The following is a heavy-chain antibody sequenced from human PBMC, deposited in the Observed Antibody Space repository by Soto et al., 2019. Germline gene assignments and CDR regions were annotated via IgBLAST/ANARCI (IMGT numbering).Heavy chain of an antibody. CDR3: ARGVAVLLWFGELLPDY. CDR2: ISYDGSNK. D-gene: IGHD3-10*01. Sequence: GGSLRLSCAASGFTFSSYAMHWVRQAPGKGLEWVAVISYDGSNKYYADSVKGRFTISRHNSKNTLYLQMNSLRAEDTAVYYCARGVAVLLWFGELLPDYWGQGTLVTVSS. J-gene: IGHJ4*02. V-gene: IGHV3-30-3*01. CDR1: GFTFSSYA.